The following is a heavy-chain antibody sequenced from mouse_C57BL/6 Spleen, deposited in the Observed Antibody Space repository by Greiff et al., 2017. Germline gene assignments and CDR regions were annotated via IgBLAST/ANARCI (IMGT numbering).Heavy chain of an antibody. CDR1: GFTFSDYG. CDR3: ARKEDDYDGYFDV. J-gene: IGHJ1*03. CDR2: ISSGSSTI. D-gene: IGHD2-4*01. V-gene: IGHV5-17*01. Sequence: EVKVEESGGGLVKPGGSLKLSCAASGFTFSDYGMHWVRQAPEKGLEWVAYISSGSSTIYYADTVKGRFTISRDNAKNTLFLQMTSLRSEDTAMYYCARKEDDYDGYFDVWGTGTTVTVSS.